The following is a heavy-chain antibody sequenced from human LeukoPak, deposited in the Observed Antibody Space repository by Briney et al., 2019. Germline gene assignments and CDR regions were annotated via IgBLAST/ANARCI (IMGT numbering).Heavy chain of an antibody. D-gene: IGHD3-3*01. V-gene: IGHV3-7*04. CDR3: ARVYYDFWSGDSTYNWFDP. CDR1: GFTVSSYW. Sequence: PGGSLRLSCAASGFTVSSYWMTWVRQAPGKGLEWVANINQDGSEKYCVDSLKGRFTISRDNAKNSLYLQMNSLRAEDTAIYYCARVYYDFWSGDSTYNWFDPWGQGTLVTVSS. J-gene: IGHJ5*01. CDR2: INQDGSEK.